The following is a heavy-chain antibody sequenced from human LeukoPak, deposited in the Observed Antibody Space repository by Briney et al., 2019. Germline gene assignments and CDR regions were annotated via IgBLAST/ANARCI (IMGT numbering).Heavy chain of an antibody. J-gene: IGHJ4*02. D-gene: IGHD6-19*01. CDR3: ARDLVAVAGTVY. Sequence: GGSLRLSCAASGFTFSSYSMNWVRQAPGKGLEWVSSISSSSSYIYYADSVKGRFTISRDNAKNLLYLQMNSLRAEDTAVYYCARDLVAVAGTVYWGQGTLVTVSS. V-gene: IGHV3-21*01. CDR1: GFTFSSYS. CDR2: ISSSSSYI.